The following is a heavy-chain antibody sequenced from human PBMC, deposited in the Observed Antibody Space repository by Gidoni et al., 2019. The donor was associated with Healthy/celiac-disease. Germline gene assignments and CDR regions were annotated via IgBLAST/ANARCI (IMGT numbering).Heavy chain of an antibody. Sequence: QVQLQESGPGLVKPSETLSLTCTVSGGSISSYYCTWIRMPAVKGLEWIGRIYTSGSTNYNPTLKSRVTMSVDTSKIQFSLKLSSVTAADTAVYYCERDLSGVWFGESYWGQGTLVTVSS. CDR3: ERDLSGVWFGESY. J-gene: IGHJ4*02. CDR2: IYTSGST. V-gene: IGHV4-4*07. CDR1: GGSISSYY. D-gene: IGHD3-10*01.